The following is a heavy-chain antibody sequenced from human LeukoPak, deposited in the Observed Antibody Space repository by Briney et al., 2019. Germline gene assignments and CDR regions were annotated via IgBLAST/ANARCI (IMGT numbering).Heavy chain of an antibody. D-gene: IGHD4-17*01. V-gene: IGHV3-64*04. CDR1: GLTFSSYG. J-gene: IGHJ6*02. Sequence: GGSLRLSCSASGLTFSSYGMHWVRQAPGKGLEHVSAISSSGGSTYYAVSVKGRFTISRDNAKNSLYLQMNSLRAEDTAVYYCARDGATTVTTGGLGYYGMDVWGQGTTVTVSS. CDR2: ISSSGGST. CDR3: ARDGATTVTTGGLGYYGMDV.